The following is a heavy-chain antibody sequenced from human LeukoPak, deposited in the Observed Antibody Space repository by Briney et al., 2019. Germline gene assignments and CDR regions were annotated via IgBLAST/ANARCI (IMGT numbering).Heavy chain of an antibody. Sequence: ASVKVSCKASGGTFSSYAISLVRQAPGQGLEWMGRIIPILGIANYAQKFQGRVTITADKSTSTAYMELSSLRSEDTAVYYCARDNYYDSSPIFDYWGQGTLVTVSS. CDR3: ARDNYYDSSPIFDY. CDR2: IIPILGIA. J-gene: IGHJ4*02. D-gene: IGHD3-22*01. V-gene: IGHV1-69*04. CDR1: GGTFSSYA.